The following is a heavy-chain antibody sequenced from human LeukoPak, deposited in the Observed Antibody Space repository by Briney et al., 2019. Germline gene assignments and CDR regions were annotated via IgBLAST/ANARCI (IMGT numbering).Heavy chain of an antibody. Sequence: SETLSLTCAVYGGSFSGYYWSWIRQPPGKGLEWIGEINHSGSTNYNPSLKSRVTISVDTSKNQFSLKLSSVTAADTAMYYCARGAGLWFGEFPETRGDYWGQGTLVTVSS. J-gene: IGHJ4*02. D-gene: IGHD3-10*01. V-gene: IGHV4-34*01. CDR2: INHSGST. CDR3: ARGAGLWFGEFPETRGDY. CDR1: GGSFSGYY.